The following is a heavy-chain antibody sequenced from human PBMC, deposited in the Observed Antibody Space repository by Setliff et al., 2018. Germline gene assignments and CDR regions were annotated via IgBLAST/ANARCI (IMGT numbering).Heavy chain of an antibody. J-gene: IGHJ6*02. CDR3: TRDSYGSYYYGMDV. CDR1: GFSFGDYA. D-gene: IGHD5-18*01. CDR2: IKSKAYGGTT. Sequence: PGGSLRLSCTTSGFSFGDYAITWVRQAPGKGLEWVGFIKSKAYGGTTEYAASVKGRFTISRDYSRNIAYVQMNSLKTEDTAVYYCTRDSYGSYYYGMDVWGQGTTVTVSS. V-gene: IGHV3-49*04.